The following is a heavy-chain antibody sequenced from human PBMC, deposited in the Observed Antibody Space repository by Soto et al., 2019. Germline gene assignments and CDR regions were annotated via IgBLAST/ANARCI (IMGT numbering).Heavy chain of an antibody. CDR2: IKHSGST. J-gene: IGHJ5*02. V-gene: IGHV4-34*01. Sequence: KPSETLSLTCAVYGGPFSGYYWSWIRQPPGKGLEWMGEIKHSGSTNSNPSLKSRVTISVDTSKNQFFLKLSSVTAADTAVYDCARAGYSCSCYHNHWGQGTLGTVSS. CDR1: GGPFSGYY. CDR3: ARAGYSCSCYHNH. D-gene: IGHD6-13*01.